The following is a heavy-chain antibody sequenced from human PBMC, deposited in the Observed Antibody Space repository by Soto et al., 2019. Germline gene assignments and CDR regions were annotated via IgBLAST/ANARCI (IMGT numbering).Heavy chain of an antibody. J-gene: IGHJ3*02. V-gene: IGHV3-7*01. D-gene: IGHD4-4*01. CDR2: IKQDGSEK. Sequence: EVQLVESGGGLVQPGGSLRLSCAASGFTFSNYWMSWVRQAPGKGLEWVANIKQDGSEKYYVDSVKGRFTISRDNAKSSLFLQMNSLRAEVTAVYYCARQAWMTTSAFDIWGQGTMVTVSS. CDR3: ARQAWMTTSAFDI. CDR1: GFTFSNYW.